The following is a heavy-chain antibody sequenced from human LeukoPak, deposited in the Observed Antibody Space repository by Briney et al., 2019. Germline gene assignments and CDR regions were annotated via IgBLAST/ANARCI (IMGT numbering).Heavy chain of an antibody. CDR1: GYTFISYG. CDR2: ISAYSGTT. CDR3: ARLRVINGDLDY. J-gene: IGHJ4*02. Sequence: GASVKVSCKASGYTFISYGISWVRQAPGLGLEWMGWISAYSGTTKYTQKLRGRVTMTTETSTSTAYMELGSLRSDDTAVYYCARLRVINGDLDYWGQGTLVTVSS. V-gene: IGHV1-18*01.